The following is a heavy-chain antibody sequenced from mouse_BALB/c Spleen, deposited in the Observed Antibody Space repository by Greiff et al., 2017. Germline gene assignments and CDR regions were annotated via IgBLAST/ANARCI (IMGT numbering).Heavy chain of an antibody. CDR1: GFTFSSFG. CDR2: ISSGSSTN. CDR3: ARSGLRPYEYAMDY. Sequence: EVQRVESGGGLVQPGGSRKLSCAASGFTFSSFGMHWVRQAPEKGLEWVAYISSGSSTNYYADTVKGRFTISRDNPKNTLFLQMTSLRSEDTAMYYCARSGLRPYEYAMDYWGQGTSVTVSS. V-gene: IGHV5-17*02. D-gene: IGHD2-12*01. J-gene: IGHJ4*01.